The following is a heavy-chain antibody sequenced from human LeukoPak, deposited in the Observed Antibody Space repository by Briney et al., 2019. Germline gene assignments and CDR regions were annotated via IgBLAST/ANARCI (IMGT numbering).Heavy chain of an antibody. V-gene: IGHV1-46*01. D-gene: IGHD4-11*01. CDR1: GGTFSSYA. J-gene: IGHJ4*02. CDR3: ARDQSNQRSTGDY. CDR2: INPSGGST. Sequence: EASVKVSCKASGGTFSSYAISWVRQAPGQGLEWMGIINPSGGSTSYAQKFQGRVTMTRDTSTSTVYVELSSLRSEDTAVYYCARDQSNQRSTGDYWGQGTLVTVSS.